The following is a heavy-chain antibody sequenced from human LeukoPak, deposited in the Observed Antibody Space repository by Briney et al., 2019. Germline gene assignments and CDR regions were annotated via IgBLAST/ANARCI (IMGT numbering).Heavy chain of an antibody. CDR1: GGSISRSSYY. V-gene: IGHV4-39*07. J-gene: IGHJ5*02. CDR3: ARDGGSSWETWFDP. CDR2: IYYSGST. Sequence: SETLSLTCTVSGGSISRSSYYWGWIRQPPGKGLEWIGSIYYSGSTYYNPSLKSRVTISVDTSKNQFSLKLNSVTTADTAVYCCARDGGSSWETWFDPWGQGTLVTVSS. D-gene: IGHD6-13*01.